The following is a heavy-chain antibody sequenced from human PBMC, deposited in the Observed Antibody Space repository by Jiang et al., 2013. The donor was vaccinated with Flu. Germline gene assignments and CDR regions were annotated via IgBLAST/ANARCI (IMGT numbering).Heavy chain of an antibody. V-gene: IGHV1-2*02. CDR2: INPNSGGT. Sequence: QLVESGAEVKKPGASVKVSCKASGYTFTGYYMHWVRQAPGQGLEWMGWINPNSGGTNYAQKFQGRVTMTRDTSISTAYMELSRLRSDDTAVYYCAQTTEVPNIDYYYYYGMDVWGQGTTVTVSS. J-gene: IGHJ6*02. D-gene: IGHD5-12*01. CDR3: AQTTEVPNIDYYYYYGMDV. CDR1: GYTFTGYY.